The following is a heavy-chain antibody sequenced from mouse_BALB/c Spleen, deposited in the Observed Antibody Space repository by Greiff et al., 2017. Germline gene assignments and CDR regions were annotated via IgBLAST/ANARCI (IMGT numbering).Heavy chain of an antibody. J-gene: IGHJ4*01. CDR1: GYTFTSYT. Sequence: ESGAELARPGASVKMSCKASGYTFTSYTMHWVKQRPGQGLEWIGYINPSSGYTNYNQKFKDKATLTADKSSSTAYMQLSSLTSEDSAVYYCARPMITTGAMDYWGQGTSVTVSS. D-gene: IGHD2-4*01. CDR2: INPSSGYT. V-gene: IGHV1-4*01. CDR3: ARPMITTGAMDY.